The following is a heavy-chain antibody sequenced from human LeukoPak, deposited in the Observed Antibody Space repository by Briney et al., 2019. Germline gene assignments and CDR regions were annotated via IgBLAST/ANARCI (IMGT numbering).Heavy chain of an antibody. CDR3: ARSRSSTSRMLENWFDP. CDR1: GYTFTSYD. V-gene: IGHV1-8*01. J-gene: IGHJ5*02. Sequence: ASVKVSRKASGYTFTSYDINWVRQATGQGLEWMGWMNPNSGNTGYAQKFQGRVTMTRNTSISTAYMELSSLRSEDTAVYYCARSRSSTSRMLENWFDPWGQGTLVTVSS. CDR2: MNPNSGNT. D-gene: IGHD2-2*01.